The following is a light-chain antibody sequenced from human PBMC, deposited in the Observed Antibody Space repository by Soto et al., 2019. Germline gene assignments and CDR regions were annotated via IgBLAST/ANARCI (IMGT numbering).Light chain of an antibody. J-gene: IGKJ5*01. V-gene: IGKV3-15*01. Sequence: EIVMTQSPATLSVPPVERATLSCRASQSVSSNLAWYQQKPGQAPRLLIYGASTRATGIPARFSGSGSGTEFTLTISSLQSEDFAVYYCQQYNNWFITFDQGTRLEI. CDR1: QSVSSN. CDR3: QQYNNWFIT. CDR2: GAS.